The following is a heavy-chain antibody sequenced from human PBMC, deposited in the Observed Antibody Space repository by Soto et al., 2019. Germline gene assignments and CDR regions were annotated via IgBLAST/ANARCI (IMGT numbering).Heavy chain of an antibody. J-gene: IGHJ4*02. CDR1: GYTFTSYA. V-gene: IGHV1-3*01. CDR2: INAGNGNT. Sequence: QVQLVQSGAEVKKPGASVKVSCKASGYTFTSYAMHWVRQAPGQRLEWMGWINAGNGNTKYSQKFQGRVTITRDTSASTAYMELSSLRSEDTAVYYCARDVTTVTIRAGWGDYKGGYFDYWGQGTLVTVSS. D-gene: IGHD4-17*01. CDR3: ARDVTTVTIRAGWGDYKGGYFDY.